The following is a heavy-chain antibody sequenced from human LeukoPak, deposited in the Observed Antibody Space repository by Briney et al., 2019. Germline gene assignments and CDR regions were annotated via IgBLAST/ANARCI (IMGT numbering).Heavy chain of an antibody. D-gene: IGHD3-3*01. CDR3: ARDPGTALEGANWFDP. CDR1: GYTFTSYG. V-gene: IGHV1-18*01. CDR2: ISAYNGNT. J-gene: IGHJ5*02. Sequence: ASVKVSCKASGYTFTSYGISWVRQAPGQGLEWMGWISAYNGNTNYAQKLHGRVTMTTDTSTSTAYMELRSLRSDDTAVYYCARDPGTALEGANWFDPWGQGTLVTVSS.